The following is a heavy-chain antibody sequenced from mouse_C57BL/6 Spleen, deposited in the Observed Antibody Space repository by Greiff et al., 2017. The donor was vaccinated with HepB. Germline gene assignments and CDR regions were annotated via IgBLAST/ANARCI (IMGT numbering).Heavy chain of an antibody. CDR2: IHPNSGST. D-gene: IGHD2-1*01. Sequence: QVQLQQPGAELVKPGASVKLSCKASGYTFTSYWMHWVKQRPGQGLEWIGMIHPNSGSTNYNEKFKSNATLTVDKSSSTAYMQLSSLTSEDSAVYYCARNLYGNYNYYAMDYWGQGTSVTVSS. J-gene: IGHJ4*01. V-gene: IGHV1-64*01. CDR1: GYTFTSYW. CDR3: ARNLYGNYNYYAMDY.